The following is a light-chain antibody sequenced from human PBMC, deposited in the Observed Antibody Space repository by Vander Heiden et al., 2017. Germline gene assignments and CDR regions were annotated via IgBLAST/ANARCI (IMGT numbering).Light chain of an antibody. CDR3: QQDDRTPPWT. J-gene: IGKJ1*01. Sequence: DIVMTPSPDSLAVSLGERATLNCKSSQSVLYSSNNKNYLAGYQQKPGQPPKLLINWASTREAGVPDRCSGSGSGTDFTPTISSLQAEDVAVYYCQQDDRTPPWTFGQGTKVEIK. CDR1: QSVLYSSNNKNY. CDR2: WAS. V-gene: IGKV4-1*01.